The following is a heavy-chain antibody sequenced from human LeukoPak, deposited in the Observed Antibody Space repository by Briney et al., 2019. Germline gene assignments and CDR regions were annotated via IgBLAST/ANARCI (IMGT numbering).Heavy chain of an antibody. CDR3: ARMVAGLYYYGMDV. CDR2: INPNSGGT. V-gene: IGHV1-2*04. CDR1: GYTFTSYA. J-gene: IGHJ6*02. D-gene: IGHD6-19*01. Sequence: ASVKVSCKASGYTFTSYAMHWVRQAPGQRLEWMGWINPNSGGTNYAQKFQGWVTMTRDTSISTAYMELSRLRSDDTAVYYCARMVAGLYYYGMDVWGQGTTVTVSS.